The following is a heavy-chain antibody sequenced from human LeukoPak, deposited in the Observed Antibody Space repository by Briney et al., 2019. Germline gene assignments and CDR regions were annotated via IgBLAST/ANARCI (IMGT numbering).Heavy chain of an antibody. CDR2: IYYSGNT. Sequence: PSETLSLTCTVPGGSISSSSYYWGWLGQPPGQGLEWIGRIYYSGNTYYNPSLKSRVTITVNTSKNQFSLKLSSVTAADTAVYYCARSLSRGVAFDYSGQGTLVTVSS. V-gene: IGHV4-39*01. CDR1: GGSISSSSYY. D-gene: IGHD5-12*01. J-gene: IGHJ4*02. CDR3: ARSLSRGVAFDY.